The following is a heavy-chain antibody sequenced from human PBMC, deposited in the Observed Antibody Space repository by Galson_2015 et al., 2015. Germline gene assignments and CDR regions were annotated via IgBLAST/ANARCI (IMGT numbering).Heavy chain of an antibody. CDR1: GFTFSSYD. Sequence: SLRLSCAASGFTFSSYDMHWVRQATGKGLEWVSAIGTAGDPYYPGSVKGRFTISRENAKNSLYLQINSLRAGDTAVYYCARGYCSSTSCYSERGDYGMDVWGQGTKVTVSS. J-gene: IGHJ6*02. V-gene: IGHV3-13*05. CDR2: IGTAGDP. CDR3: ARGYCSSTSCYSERGDYGMDV. D-gene: IGHD2-2*01.